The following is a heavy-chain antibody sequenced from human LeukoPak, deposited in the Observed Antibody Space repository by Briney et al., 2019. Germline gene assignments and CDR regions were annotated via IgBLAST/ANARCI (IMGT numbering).Heavy chain of an antibody. CDR3: ARGANWGRSLGY. J-gene: IGHJ4*02. CDR2: INHSGST. V-gene: IGHV4-34*01. Sequence: SETLSLTCAVYGGSFSGYYWGWIRQPPGKGLEWIGEINHSGSTNYNPSLESRVTISVDTSKNQFSLKLSSVTAADTAVYYCARGANWGRSLGYWGQGTLVTVSS. D-gene: IGHD3-16*01. CDR1: GGSFSGYY.